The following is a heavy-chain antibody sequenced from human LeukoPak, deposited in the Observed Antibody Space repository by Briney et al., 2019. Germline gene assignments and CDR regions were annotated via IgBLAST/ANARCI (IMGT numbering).Heavy chain of an antibody. J-gene: IGHJ6*02. CDR3: ARVRTYYGAYGMDV. V-gene: IGHV4-59*01. Sequence: SETLSLTCTVSGGSISSYYWSWIRQPPGKGLEWIGYIYYSGSTNYNPSLKSRVTISVDTSKNQFSLKLSSVTAADTAVYYCARVRTYYGAYGMDVWGQGTTVTVSS. CDR1: GGSISSYY. CDR2: IYYSGST. D-gene: IGHD3-3*01.